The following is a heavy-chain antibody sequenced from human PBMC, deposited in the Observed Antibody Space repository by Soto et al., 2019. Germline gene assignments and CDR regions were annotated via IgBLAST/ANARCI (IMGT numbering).Heavy chain of an antibody. J-gene: IGHJ4*02. Sequence: SETLSLTCAVYGGSFSGYYWSWIRQPPGKGLEWIGEINHSGSTNYNPSLKSRVTISVDTSKNQFSLKLSSVTAADTAVYYCARYPYYYDSSGYFLYYWGQGSLVPVSS. V-gene: IGHV4-34*01. D-gene: IGHD3-22*01. CDR1: GGSFSGYY. CDR3: ARYPYYYDSSGYFLYY. CDR2: INHSGST.